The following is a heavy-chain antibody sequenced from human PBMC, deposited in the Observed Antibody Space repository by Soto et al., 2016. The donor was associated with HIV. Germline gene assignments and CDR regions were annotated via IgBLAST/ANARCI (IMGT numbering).Heavy chain of an antibody. V-gene: IGHV4-34*01. CDR2: ISHTGSS. J-gene: IGHJ4*02. CDR1: GGSFNDYF. CDR3: VRIPNVVTPRSDF. D-gene: IGHD2-21*02. Sequence: QVRLHQWGAGLLKPSETLSLTCAVYGGSFNDYFWGWIRQPPGKGLEWIGEISHTGSSNHNPSLKSRIIISIDKSKNQFSLRLTSVTVADTALYYCVRIPNVVTPRSDFWGQGTLVTVSS.